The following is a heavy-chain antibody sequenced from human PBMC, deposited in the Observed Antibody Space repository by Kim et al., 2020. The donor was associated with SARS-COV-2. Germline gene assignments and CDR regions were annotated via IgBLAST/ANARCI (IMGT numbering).Heavy chain of an antibody. CDR3: ARRAPKYSSSWYGWFDP. J-gene: IGHJ5*02. CDR2: IIPIFGTA. CDR1: GGTFSSYA. V-gene: IGHV1-69*13. Sequence: SVKVSCKASGGTFSSYAISWVRQAPGQGLEWMGGIIPIFGTANYAQKFQGRVTITADESTSTAYMELSSLRSEDTAVYYCARRAPKYSSSWYGWFDPWGQGTLVTVSS. D-gene: IGHD6-13*01.